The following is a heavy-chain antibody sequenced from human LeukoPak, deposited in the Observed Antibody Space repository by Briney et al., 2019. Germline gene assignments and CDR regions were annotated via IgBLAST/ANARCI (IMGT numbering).Heavy chain of an antibody. CDR1: GFTFSSYW. D-gene: IGHD3-10*01. V-gene: IGHV3-7*01. J-gene: IGHJ6*03. Sequence: PGGSLRLSCAASGFTFSSYWMSWVRQAPGKGLEWVANIKQDGSEKYYVDSVKGRFTISRDNAKNSLYLQMNSLRAEDTAVYYCARGNYGSGRPPYCYYYMDVWGKGTTVTVSS. CDR2: IKQDGSEK. CDR3: ARGNYGSGRPPYCYYYMDV.